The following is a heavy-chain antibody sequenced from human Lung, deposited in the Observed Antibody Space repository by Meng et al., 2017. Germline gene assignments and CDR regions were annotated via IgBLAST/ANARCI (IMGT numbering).Heavy chain of an antibody. J-gene: IGHJ4*02. CDR1: GFSFTDAW. CDR3: ATGAAATDH. V-gene: IGHV3-15*01. CDR2: IKSNSDGGTT. Sequence: LGEDGGGLVKPGGSLRLSCVASGFSFTDAWMSWVRQAPGKGLEWVGRIKSNSDGGTTDYAAPVKGRFTISRDDSKNTLYLQMNSLITEDTAVYFCATGAAATDHWGQGTLVTVSS. D-gene: IGHD6-13*01.